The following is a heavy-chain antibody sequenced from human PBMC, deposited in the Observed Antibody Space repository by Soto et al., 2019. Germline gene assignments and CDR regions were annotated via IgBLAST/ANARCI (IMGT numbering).Heavy chain of an antibody. Sequence: QVQLVQSGAEVREPGASVKVSCKASGYSFTSLDINWVRQTAGQGLEGMGWMQPRTGRTGYAQKFQGRVTMTRDTSINTAYMELTTLTSDDTAFYYCARGVSAGVDYWGQGTLVTVSS. V-gene: IGHV1-8*01. J-gene: IGHJ4*02. CDR2: MQPRTGRT. CDR1: GYSFTSLD. CDR3: ARGVSAGVDY. D-gene: IGHD1-26*01.